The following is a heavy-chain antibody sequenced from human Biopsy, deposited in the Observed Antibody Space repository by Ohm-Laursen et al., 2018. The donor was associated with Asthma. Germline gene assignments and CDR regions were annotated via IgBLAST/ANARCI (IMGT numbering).Heavy chain of an antibody. D-gene: IGHD6-19*01. CDR2: VYWTGST. J-gene: IGHJ4*02. CDR1: GGSISSFY. V-gene: IGHV4-59*01. CDR3: VRAVRNEQWPAPFDY. Sequence: SQTLSLTCGVYGGSISSFYWSWIRQSPEKGLEWMGYVYWTGSTNYNPSLKSRVTMSVDTSKNRMFLELTSVTAADTAIYYCVRAVRNEQWPAPFDYWGQGKPVTVSS.